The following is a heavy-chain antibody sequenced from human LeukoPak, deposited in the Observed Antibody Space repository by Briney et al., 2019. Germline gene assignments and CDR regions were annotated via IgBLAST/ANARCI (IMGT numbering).Heavy chain of an antibody. V-gene: IGHV4-59*01. CDR2: IYYSGST. J-gene: IGHJ4*02. Sequence: SETLSLTCTVSGGSISSYYWSWIRQPPGKGLEWIGYIYYSGSTNYNPSLKSRVTIPVDTSKNQFSLKLSSVTAADTAVYYCARGDFWSGYYLFDYWGQGTLVTVSS. CDR3: ARGDFWSGYYLFDY. CDR1: GGSISSYY. D-gene: IGHD3-3*01.